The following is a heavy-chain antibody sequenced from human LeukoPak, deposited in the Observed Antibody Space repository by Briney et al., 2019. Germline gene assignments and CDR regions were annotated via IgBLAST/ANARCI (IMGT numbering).Heavy chain of an antibody. Sequence: SETLSLTCAVYGGSFSGYYWSWIRQPPGKGLGWIGEINHSGSTNYNPSLKSRVTISVDTSKNQFSLKLSSVTAADTAVYYCARLRAPALDYWGQGTLVTVSS. CDR3: ARLRAPALDY. CDR2: INHSGST. J-gene: IGHJ4*02. CDR1: GGSFSGYY. V-gene: IGHV4-34*01.